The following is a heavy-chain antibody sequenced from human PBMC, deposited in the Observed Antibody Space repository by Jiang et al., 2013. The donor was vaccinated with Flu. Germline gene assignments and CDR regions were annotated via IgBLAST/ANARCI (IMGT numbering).Heavy chain of an antibody. D-gene: IGHD6-13*01. CDR3: ARAAAAAGKMGIWWFDP. CDR2: ISAYNGNT. J-gene: IGHJ5*02. CDR1: GYTFTSYG. V-gene: IGHV1-18*01. Sequence: SGAEVKKPGASVKVSCKASGYTFTSYGISWVRQAPGQGLEWMGWISAYNGNTNYAQKLQGRVTMTTDTSTSTAYMELRSLRSDDTAVYYCARAAAAAGKMGIWWFDPWGQGTLVTVSS.